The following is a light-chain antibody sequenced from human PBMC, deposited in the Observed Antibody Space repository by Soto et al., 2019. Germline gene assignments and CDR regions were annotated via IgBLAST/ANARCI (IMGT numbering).Light chain of an antibody. J-gene: IGKJ1*01. CDR1: QTINIH. CDR2: AAS. Sequence: DIQMTQSPSSLSASVGDRVTITCRASQTINIHLNWYQQKSGKAPKFLIHAASSLQGGVPSRFSGSGSGTEFTLTISSLHPDDFATYYCHQYNSYTWTFGQGTKVDIK. V-gene: IGKV1-5*01. CDR3: HQYNSYTWT.